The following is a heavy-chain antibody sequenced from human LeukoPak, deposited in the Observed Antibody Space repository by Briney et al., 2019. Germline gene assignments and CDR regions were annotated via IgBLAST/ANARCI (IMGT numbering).Heavy chain of an antibody. Sequence: PGGSLRLSCAASGFTFSSYEMNWVRQAPGKGLEWVSYISSSGSTIYYADSVKGRFTISRDNAKNSLYLQMNSLRAEDTAVYYCARDQVVRGLPFDYWGQGTLVTVSS. CDR3: ARDQVVRGLPFDY. J-gene: IGHJ4*02. CDR2: ISSSGSTI. CDR1: GFTFSSYE. V-gene: IGHV3-48*03. D-gene: IGHD3-22*01.